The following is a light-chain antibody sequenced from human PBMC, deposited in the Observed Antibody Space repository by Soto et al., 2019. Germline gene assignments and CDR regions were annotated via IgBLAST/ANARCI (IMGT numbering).Light chain of an antibody. CDR1: SSDVGGYNY. Sequence: QSALTQPASVSGSPGQSITISCTGTSSDVGGYNYVSWYQQHPGKAPKLMIYEVTNRPSGVSSRFSGSKSGNTASLTISGLQAEDEADYYCSSYTSSSTAVFGTGTKVTVL. J-gene: IGLJ1*01. CDR3: SSYTSSSTAV. CDR2: EVT. V-gene: IGLV2-14*01.